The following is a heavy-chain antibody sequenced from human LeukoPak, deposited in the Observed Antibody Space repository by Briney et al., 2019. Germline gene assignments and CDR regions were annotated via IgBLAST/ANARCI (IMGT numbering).Heavy chain of an antibody. D-gene: IGHD3-10*01. CDR3: ATRSESSYGGVFDF. Sequence: ASVMVSCKASGYTFTRYAMHWVRQAPGQSLDWMGWINTGNGNTKYSPKFQGRVTLSRDTSANTVYMEVTSLRSEDTAVYYCATRSESSYGGVFDFWGQGSLVTVS. CDR2: INTGNGNT. CDR1: GYTFTRYA. J-gene: IGHJ4*02. V-gene: IGHV1-3*04.